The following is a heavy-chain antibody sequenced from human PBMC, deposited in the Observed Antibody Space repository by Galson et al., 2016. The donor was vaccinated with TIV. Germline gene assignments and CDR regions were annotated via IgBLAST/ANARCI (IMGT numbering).Heavy chain of an antibody. J-gene: IGHJ6*03. CDR3: ARVPTKTFDFWSGYDNSFCMDV. CDR1: GYTLSGYS. D-gene: IGHD3-3*01. V-gene: IGHV1-18*01. CDR2: ISGYNGYK. Sequence: SVKVSCKASGYTLSGYSISWVRQAPGQGLESLGWISGYNGYKNYAQKLQGRVTKTTDTSTSTAYLELRSLRSDDAAVYYCARVPTKTFDFWSGYDNSFCMDVWGKGTTVIVSS.